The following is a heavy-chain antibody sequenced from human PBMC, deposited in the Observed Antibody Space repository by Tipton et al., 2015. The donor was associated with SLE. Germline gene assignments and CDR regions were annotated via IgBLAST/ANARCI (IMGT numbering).Heavy chain of an antibody. CDR2: IRYDGSNK. CDR3: AREPATVDAFDI. V-gene: IGHV3-30*02. J-gene: IGHJ3*02. CDR1: GFTFSSYG. Sequence: SLRLSCAASGFTFSSYGMHWVRQAPGKGLEWVAFIRYDGSNKYYADSVKGRFTISRDNSKNTLYLQMNSLRAEDTAVYYCAREPATVDAFDIWGQGTMVTASS. D-gene: IGHD2-2*01.